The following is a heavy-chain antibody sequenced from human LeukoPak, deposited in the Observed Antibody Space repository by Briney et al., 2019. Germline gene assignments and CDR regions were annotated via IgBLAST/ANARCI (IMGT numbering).Heavy chain of an antibody. V-gene: IGHV3-23*01. CDR1: GFTFSSYS. CDR3: AKAMTSSTYYFDS. D-gene: IGHD3-9*01. Sequence: GGSLRLSCAASGFTFSSYSMNWVRQAPGKGLEWVSVISLNDGSTYYADSVRGRFTISRDNSKNTLFLQMNGLRAEDTAIYYCAKAMTSSTYYFDSWGQGTLVTVSS. J-gene: IGHJ4*02. CDR2: ISLNDGST.